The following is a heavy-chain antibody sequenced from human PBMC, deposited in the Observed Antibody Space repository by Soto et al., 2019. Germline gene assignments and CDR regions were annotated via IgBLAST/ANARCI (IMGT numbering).Heavy chain of an antibody. J-gene: IGHJ6*02. D-gene: IGHD1-26*01. CDR2: ISAYNGNT. CDR1: GYTFTSYG. V-gene: IGHV1-18*01. Sequence: GASVKVSCKASGYTFTSYGISWVRQAPGQGLEWMGWISAYNGNTNYAQKLQGRVTMTTDTSTSTAYMELRSLRSDDTAVYYCARVNSGSYYYYGMDVWGQGTTVTVSS. CDR3: ARVNSGSYYYYGMDV.